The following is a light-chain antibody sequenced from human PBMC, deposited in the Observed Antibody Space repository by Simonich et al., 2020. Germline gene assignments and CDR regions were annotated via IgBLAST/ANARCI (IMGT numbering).Light chain of an antibody. CDR1: SSDVVGYNY. Sequence: QSALTQPASVSGSPGQSITISCTGTSSDVVGYNYVSWYQQHPGKAPKLMIYDVIKLPSGVSNRFSGSKSGNTASLTISGLQAEDEADYYCSSYTSSSTWVFGGGTKLTVL. CDR3: SSYTSSSTWV. J-gene: IGLJ3*02. CDR2: DVI. V-gene: IGLV2-14*01.